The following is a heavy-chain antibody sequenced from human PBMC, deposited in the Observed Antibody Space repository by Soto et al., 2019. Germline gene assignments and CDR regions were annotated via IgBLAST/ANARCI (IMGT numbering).Heavy chain of an antibody. J-gene: IGHJ6*03. V-gene: IGHV2-5*02. Sequence: SGPTLVNPTQTLTLTCTFSGFSLSTSGVGVGWIRQPPGKALEWLALIYWDDDKRYSPSLKSRLTITKDTSKNQVVLTMTNMDPVDTATYYCAHSTYYDFWSGYYEGDSYYMDVWGKGTTVTVSS. D-gene: IGHD3-3*01. CDR1: GFSLSTSGVG. CDR3: AHSTYYDFWSGYYEGDSYYMDV. CDR2: IYWDDDK.